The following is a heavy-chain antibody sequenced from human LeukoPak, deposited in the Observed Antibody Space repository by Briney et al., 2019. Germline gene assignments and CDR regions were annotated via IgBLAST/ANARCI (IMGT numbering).Heavy chain of an antibody. J-gene: IGHJ6*03. CDR2: ISAYNGNT. V-gene: IGHV1-18*01. CDR1: GGAFSSYA. D-gene: IGHD1-1*01. Sequence: ASVKVSCKASGGAFSSYAISWVRQAPGQGLEWMGWISAYNGNTNYAQKLQGRVTMTTDTSTSTAYMNLRSLRSDDTAVYYCAKSADDGYYYYYYMDVWGKGTTVTISS. CDR3: AKSADDGYYYYYYMDV.